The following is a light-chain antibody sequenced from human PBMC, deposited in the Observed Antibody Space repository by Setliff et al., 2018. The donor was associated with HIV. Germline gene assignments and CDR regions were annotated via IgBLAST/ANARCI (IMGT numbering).Light chain of an antibody. CDR2: EDN. J-gene: IGLJ2*01. CDR3: QSYDSSNHVV. Sequence: NFMLTQPHSVSESPGKTVTISCTRSSCSIASNYVQWYQQRPGSSPTTVIYEDNQRPSGVPDRFSGSIDSSSNSASLTITGLKTEDEADYYCQSYDSSNHVVFGGGTKVTVL. V-gene: IGLV6-57*01. CDR1: SCSIASNY.